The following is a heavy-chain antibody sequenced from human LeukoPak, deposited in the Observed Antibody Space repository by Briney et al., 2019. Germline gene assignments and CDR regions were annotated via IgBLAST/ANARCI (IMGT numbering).Heavy chain of an antibody. CDR1: GGSFSGYY. CDR2: INHSGST. V-gene: IGHV4-34*01. CDR3: ARAYGNYDY. J-gene: IGHJ4*02. Sequence: PSETLSLTCAVYGGSFSGYYWSWIRQPPGKGLEWVGEINHSGSTNYNPSLKSRVTISVDTSKNQFSLKLSSVTAADTAVYYRARAYGNYDYWDQGTLVTVSS. D-gene: IGHD4-17*01.